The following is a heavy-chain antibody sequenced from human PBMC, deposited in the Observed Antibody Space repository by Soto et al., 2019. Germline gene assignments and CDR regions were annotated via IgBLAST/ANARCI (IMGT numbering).Heavy chain of an antibody. D-gene: IGHD6-13*01. CDR3: ARVRAAGVFPSRDYYYDGLSV. CDR1: RGSRNPEL. J-gene: IGHJ6*02. V-gene: IGHV4-34*01. Sequence: SGNLDITCAVSRGSRNPELRCYVRYSPRKELEWIGEINHSGSTNYNPSLKSRVTISVDTSKNQFSLKLSSVTAADTAVYYCARVRAAGVFPSRDYYYDGLSVCGQGTTVPVS. CDR2: INHSGST.